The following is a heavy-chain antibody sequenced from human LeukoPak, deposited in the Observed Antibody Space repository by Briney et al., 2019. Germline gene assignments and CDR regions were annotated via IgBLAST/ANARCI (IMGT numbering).Heavy chain of an antibody. CDR1: GGSISSYY. CDR2: IYYSGST. CDR3: ARLLRAWFGELLGWFDP. D-gene: IGHD3-10*01. J-gene: IGHJ5*02. V-gene: IGHV4-59*08. Sequence: ETLFLTCTVSGGSISSYYWSWIWQPPGKGLEWIGYIYYSGSTNYNPSLKRRVTISVDTSKNQFSLKLSSVTAAGTAVYYCARLLRAWFGELLGWFDPWGQAAMAADSS.